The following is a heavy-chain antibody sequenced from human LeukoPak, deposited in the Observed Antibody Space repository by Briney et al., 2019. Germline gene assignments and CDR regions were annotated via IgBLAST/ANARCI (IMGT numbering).Heavy chain of an antibody. CDR3: TRGQSSGYSSGDY. D-gene: IGHD3-22*01. V-gene: IGHV3-74*01. CDR1: GFTFSRYW. J-gene: IGHJ4*02. Sequence: GGSLRLSCAASGFTFSRYWMHWVRQAPGKGLVWVSRIESDGTTTTYADYVKGRFTISRDNAKNTLYLQMNSLRAEDTAVYYCTRGQSSGYSSGDYWGQGTLVTVSS. CDR2: IESDGTTT.